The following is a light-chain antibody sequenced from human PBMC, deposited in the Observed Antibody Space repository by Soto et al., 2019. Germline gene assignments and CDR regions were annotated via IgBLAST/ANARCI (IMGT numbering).Light chain of an antibody. CDR3: QQLSNWPPVT. Sequence: EIVLTQSPATLSLSPGERATLSCRASPSVSSYLAWYQQKPGQAPRLLIYDASNRATGIPSRFSGSGSGTDFTLTISSLEPEDFAVYYCQQLSNWPPVTFGQGTRLEIK. J-gene: IGKJ5*01. V-gene: IGKV3-11*01. CDR2: DAS. CDR1: PSVSSY.